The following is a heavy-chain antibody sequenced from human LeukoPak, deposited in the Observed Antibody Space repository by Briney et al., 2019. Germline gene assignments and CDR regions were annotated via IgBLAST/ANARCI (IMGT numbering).Heavy chain of an antibody. CDR1: GGSVSSGSYY. Sequence: SETLSLTCTVSGGSVSSGSYYWSWIRQPPGKGLEWIGYIYYSRSTNYNPSLKGRVTISVDTSKNQFSLKLSSVTAADTAVYYCARAHGRVVAVAGSETFDYWGQGTLVTVSS. J-gene: IGHJ4*02. CDR3: ARAHGRVVAVAGSETFDY. V-gene: IGHV4-61*01. D-gene: IGHD6-19*01. CDR2: IYYSRST.